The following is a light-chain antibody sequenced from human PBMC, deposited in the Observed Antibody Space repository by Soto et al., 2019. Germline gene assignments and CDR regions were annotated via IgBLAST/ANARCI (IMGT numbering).Light chain of an antibody. CDR1: QSINKW. Sequence: DIQMPQSPSTLSASVGETVTITCRASQSINKWLAWYQQKPGKAPKLLIYDASSLESGVPSRFSGSGSGTDFRFTISSLQPEEIATYYCQQHDNLPLTVGGGTKVDIK. CDR3: QQHDNLPLT. CDR2: DAS. V-gene: IGKV1-5*01. J-gene: IGKJ4*01.